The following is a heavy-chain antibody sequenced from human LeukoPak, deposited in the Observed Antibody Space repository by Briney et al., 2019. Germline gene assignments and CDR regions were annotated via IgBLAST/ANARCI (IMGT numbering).Heavy chain of an antibody. V-gene: IGHV4-59*08. Sequence: SQTLSLTCTVSGGSVSSYYWSWIRQPPGKGLEWIGCMYYSGSTNYNPSLKSRVTISVDTSKNQFSLKLSSVTAADTAVYYCARRVTSNWFDPWGQGTLVTVSS. CDR2: MYYSGST. CDR1: GGSVSSYY. D-gene: IGHD2-21*02. J-gene: IGHJ5*02. CDR3: ARRVTSNWFDP.